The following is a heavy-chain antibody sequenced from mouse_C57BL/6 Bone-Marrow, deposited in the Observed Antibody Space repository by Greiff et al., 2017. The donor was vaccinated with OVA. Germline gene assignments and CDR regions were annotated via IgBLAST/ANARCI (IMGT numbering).Heavy chain of an antibody. Sequence: EVQVVESGGGLVQPGGSLKLSCAASGFTFSDYGMAWVRQAPRKGPEWVAFISNLAYSIYYADTVTGRFTISRENAKNTLYLEMSSLRSEDTAMYYCARHGNYEGFAYWGQGTLVTVSA. CDR2: ISNLAYSI. CDR3: ARHGNYEGFAY. V-gene: IGHV5-15*01. D-gene: IGHD2-1*01. CDR1: GFTFSDYG. J-gene: IGHJ3*01.